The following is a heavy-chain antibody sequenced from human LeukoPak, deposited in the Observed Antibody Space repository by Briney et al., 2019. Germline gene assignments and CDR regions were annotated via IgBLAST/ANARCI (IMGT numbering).Heavy chain of an antibody. J-gene: IGHJ6*02. Sequence: GGSLRLSCAASGFTFSSYSMNWVRQAPGKGLEWVSSISSSSSYIYYADSVKGRFTISRDNAKNSLYLQMNSLRAEDTAVYYCARTLYCSSTSCYYYYYYGMDVWGQGTTVTVSS. D-gene: IGHD2-2*01. V-gene: IGHV3-21*01. CDR3: ARTLYCSSTSCYYYYYYGMDV. CDR1: GFTFSSYS. CDR2: ISSSSSYI.